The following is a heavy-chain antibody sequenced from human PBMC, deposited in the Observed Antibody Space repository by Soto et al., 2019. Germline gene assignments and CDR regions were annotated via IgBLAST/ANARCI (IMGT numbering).Heavy chain of an antibody. CDR3: AKAPKTYYDFWSGLQPGFDY. CDR1: GFTFSSYG. V-gene: IGHV3-30*18. Sequence: GGSLRLSCAASGFTFSSYGMHWVRQAPGKGLEWVAVISYDGSNKYYADSVKGRFTISRDNSKNTLYLQMNSLRAEDTAVYYCAKAPKTYYDFWSGLQPGFDYWGQGTLVTVS. D-gene: IGHD3-3*01. CDR2: ISYDGSNK. J-gene: IGHJ4*02.